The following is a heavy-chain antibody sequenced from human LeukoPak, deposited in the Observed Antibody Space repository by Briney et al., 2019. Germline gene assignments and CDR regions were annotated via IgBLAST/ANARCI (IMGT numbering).Heavy chain of an antibody. CDR2: IYYSGST. CDR1: GGSISSSSYY. J-gene: IGHJ4*02. D-gene: IGHD6-13*01. Sequence: SETLSLTCTVSGGSISSSSYYWGWIRQPPGKGLEWIGSIYYSGSTYYNPSLKSRVTTSVDTSKNQFSLKLSSVTAADTAVYYCARANSSTRVDYWGQGTLVTVSS. CDR3: ARANSSTRVDY. V-gene: IGHV4-39*07.